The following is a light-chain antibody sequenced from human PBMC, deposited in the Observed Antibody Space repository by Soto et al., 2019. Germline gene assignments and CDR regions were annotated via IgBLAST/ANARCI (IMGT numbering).Light chain of an antibody. CDR2: GAS. CDR1: QSINNY. Sequence: DVHILRSPSSLSASVGDRVPISCRASQSINNYLSWYQQKSGKAPDRLIFGASTLASGIPSRFSGSGSGTKFTLTISGLQAEDFATYLCQQIFIRPITYGGGTKV. CDR3: QQIFIRPIT. V-gene: IGKV1-39*01. J-gene: IGKJ4*01.